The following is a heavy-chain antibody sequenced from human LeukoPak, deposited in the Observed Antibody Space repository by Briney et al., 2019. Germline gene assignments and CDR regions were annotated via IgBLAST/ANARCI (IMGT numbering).Heavy chain of an antibody. J-gene: IGHJ4*02. V-gene: IGHV1-2*02. D-gene: IGHD3-9*01. CDR3: ARLWDDILTGYFDY. CDR1: GYTFTGYY. Sequence: ASVKVSCKASGYTFTGYYMHWVRQAPGQGLEWMGWINPNSGGTNYAQKFQGRVTMTRDTSISTAYMELSRLRSDDTAVYYCARLWDDILTGYFDYWGQGTLVTVSS. CDR2: INPNSGGT.